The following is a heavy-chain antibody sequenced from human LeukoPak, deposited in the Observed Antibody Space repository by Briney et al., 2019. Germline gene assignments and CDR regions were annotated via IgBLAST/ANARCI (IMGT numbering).Heavy chain of an antibody. J-gene: IGHJ4*02. CDR2: ISSSNSYI. Sequence: GGSLRLSCAASGFTFSSYSRNWVRQAPGKGLGWVSSISSSNSYIYYADSVKGRFTNSRDNAKNALYLQMNSLRAEDTVVHYGARVLSRIYCSGGSCYSDYWGQGTLVTVSS. V-gene: IGHV3-21*01. CDR1: GFTFSSYS. D-gene: IGHD2-15*01. CDR3: ARVLSRIYCSGGSCYSDY.